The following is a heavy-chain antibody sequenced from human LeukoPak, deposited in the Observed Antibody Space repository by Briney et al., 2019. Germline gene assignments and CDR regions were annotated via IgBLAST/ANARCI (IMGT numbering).Heavy chain of an antibody. CDR2: INPSGGST. CDR3: ARDGQSGYDSPTFDY. J-gene: IGHJ4*02. CDR1: GFTFSTYY. V-gene: IGHV1-46*01. Sequence: ASVKVSCKASGFTFSTYYMHWVRQAPGQGLEWMGIINPSGGSTSYAQKFQGRVTMTRDMSTSTVYMELSSLRSEDTAVYYGARDGQSGYDSPTFDYWGQGTLVTVSS. D-gene: IGHD5-12*01.